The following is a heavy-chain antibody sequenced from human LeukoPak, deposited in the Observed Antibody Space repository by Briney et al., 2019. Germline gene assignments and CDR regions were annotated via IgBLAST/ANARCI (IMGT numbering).Heavy chain of an antibody. Sequence: SVKVSCKASGGTFSSYAISWVRQAPGQGLEWMGGIIPIFGTANYAQKFQGRVTMTRDTSTSTVYMELSSLRSEDTAVYYCAREKEAGAAPTYSSSWYRDFQHWGQGTLVTVSS. V-gene: IGHV1-69*05. CDR2: IIPIFGTA. J-gene: IGHJ1*01. CDR1: GGTFSSYA. CDR3: AREKEAGAAPTYSSSWYRDFQH. D-gene: IGHD6-13*01.